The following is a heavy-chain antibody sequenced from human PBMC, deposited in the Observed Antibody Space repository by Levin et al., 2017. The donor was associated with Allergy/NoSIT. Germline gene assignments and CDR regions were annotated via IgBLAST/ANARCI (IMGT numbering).Heavy chain of an antibody. CDR1: GGSISSYY. V-gene: IGHV4-4*07. D-gene: IGHD3-22*01. J-gene: IGHJ3*02. CDR3: ARDSGYYYDSSGYSALDAFDI. CDR2: IYTSGST. Sequence: SETLSLTCTVSGGSISSYYWSWIRQPAGKGLEWIGRIYTSGSTNYNPSLKSRVTMSVDTSKNQFSLKLSSVTAADTAVYYCARDSGYYYDSSGYSALDAFDIWGQGTMVTVSS.